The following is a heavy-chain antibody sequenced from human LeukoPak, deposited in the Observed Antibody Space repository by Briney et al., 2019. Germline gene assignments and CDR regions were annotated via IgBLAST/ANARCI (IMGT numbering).Heavy chain of an antibody. D-gene: IGHD4-17*01. Sequence: PGGSLRLSCAASGFTFSGYSMNWVRQAPGKGLEWVSYIRRTGTTINYADAVKGRFTISRDNAKNSLYLQMNSLRVEDTAVYYCARNPMATVTYFDYWGQGTLVTVSS. V-gene: IGHV3-48*01. CDR1: GFTFSGYS. J-gene: IGHJ4*02. CDR2: IRRTGTTI. CDR3: ARNPMATVTYFDY.